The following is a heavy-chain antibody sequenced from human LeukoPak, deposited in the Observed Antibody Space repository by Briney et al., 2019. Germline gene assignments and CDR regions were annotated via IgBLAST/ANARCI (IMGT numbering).Heavy chain of an antibody. CDR3: ARDPSDSSSWIKGYFQH. D-gene: IGHD6-13*01. V-gene: IGHV1-69*04. CDR1: GGTFSSYT. CDR2: IIPILGIA. J-gene: IGHJ1*01. Sequence: SVKVSCKASGGTFSSYTISWVRQAPGQGLEWMGRIIPILGIANYAQKFQGRVTITADKSTSTAYMALSSLRSEDTAVYYCARDPSDSSSWIKGYFQHWGQGTLVTVSS.